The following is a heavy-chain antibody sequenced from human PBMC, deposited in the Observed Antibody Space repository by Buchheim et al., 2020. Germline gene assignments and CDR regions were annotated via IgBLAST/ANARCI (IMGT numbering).Heavy chain of an antibody. J-gene: IGHJ4*02. CDR3: AKVGVGDFDY. V-gene: IGHV3-23*01. CDR1: GFAFSSYA. Sequence: EMQLLESGGGLVQPGGSLRLSCAASGFAFSSYAMAWVRQAPGKGLEWVSGISASGDGTYYADSVKGRFTISRDTSKNTLYLQMHSLRVEDTAVYHCAKVGVGDFDYWGQGNL. D-gene: IGHD3-16*01. CDR2: ISASGDGT.